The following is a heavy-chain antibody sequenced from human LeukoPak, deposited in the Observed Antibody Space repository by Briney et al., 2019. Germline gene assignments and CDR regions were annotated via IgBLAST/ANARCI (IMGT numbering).Heavy chain of an antibody. D-gene: IGHD4-17*01. CDR2: INPNSGGT. V-gene: IGHV1-2*02. Sequence: ASVKASCKASGYTFTGYYMHWVRQAPGQGLEWMGWINPNSGGTNYAQKFQGRVTMTRDTSISTAYMELSRLRSDDTAVYYCARSDDYGDLYYFDYWGQGTLVTVSS. CDR3: ARSDDYGDLYYFDY. CDR1: GYTFTGYY. J-gene: IGHJ4*02.